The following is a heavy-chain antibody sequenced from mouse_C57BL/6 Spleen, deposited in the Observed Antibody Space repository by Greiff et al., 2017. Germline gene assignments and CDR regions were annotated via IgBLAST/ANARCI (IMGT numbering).Heavy chain of an antibody. Sequence: VHLVESGPGLVAPSQSLSITCTVSGFSLTSYGVSWVRQPPGKGLEWLGVIWGDGSTNYHSALISRLSISKDNSKSQDFLKLNSLQSDDTATYYGANVVATRMDYWGQGTSVTVSS. V-gene: IGHV2-3*01. D-gene: IGHD1-1*01. CDR2: IWGDGST. J-gene: IGHJ4*01. CDR3: ANVVATRMDY. CDR1: GFSLTSYG.